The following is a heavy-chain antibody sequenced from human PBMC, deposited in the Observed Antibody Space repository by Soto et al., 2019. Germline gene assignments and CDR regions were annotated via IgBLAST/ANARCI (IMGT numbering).Heavy chain of an antibody. CDR2: FDPAKGET. CDR3: ATVVSGA. Sequence: QVQLVQSGAEVKKPGASVKVSCKVSGYSLTELSMHWVRQAPGKGLEWMGGFDPAKGETLYAQKVQGRVTMTEDTSTDIAYMELSSLRSEDTAVYYCATVVSGAWGQGTLVTVSS. V-gene: IGHV1-24*01. J-gene: IGHJ5*02. CDR1: GYSLTELS. D-gene: IGHD3-10*01.